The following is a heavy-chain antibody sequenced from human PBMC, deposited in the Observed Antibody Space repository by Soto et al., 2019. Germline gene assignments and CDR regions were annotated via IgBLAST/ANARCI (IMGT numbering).Heavy chain of an antibody. D-gene: IGHD2-8*01. V-gene: IGHV1-3*01. CDR3: ARDFSLGGPVFWFDP. J-gene: IGHJ5*02. CDR2: IHAGQGNT. Sequence: QVHLVQSGAEMKKPGASLYVSCKASGFIFSRSTIHWVRQAPGQRLEWMGWIHAGQGNTKYSGQFQGRLTIDSDTSASTAYLLLNSLTSEDTAVYYCARDFSLGGPVFWFDPWGPGTLVTVSS. CDR1: GFIFSRST.